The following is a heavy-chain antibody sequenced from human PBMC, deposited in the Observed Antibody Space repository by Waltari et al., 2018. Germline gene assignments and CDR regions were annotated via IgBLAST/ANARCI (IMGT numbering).Heavy chain of an antibody. CDR2: IKSQTDGGTT. V-gene: IGHV3-15*01. D-gene: IGHD3-16*01. J-gene: IGHJ4*02. Sequence: EVQLVESGGGLVKPGGSLRLSCAASGFTFSNAWMSWVRQAPGKGLEWVGRIKSQTDGGTTDYAAPVKGRFTSSRDDSKNTLYLQMNSLKTEDTAVYYCTTDGATPNDYWGQGTLVTVSS. CDR1: GFTFSNAW. CDR3: TTDGATPNDY.